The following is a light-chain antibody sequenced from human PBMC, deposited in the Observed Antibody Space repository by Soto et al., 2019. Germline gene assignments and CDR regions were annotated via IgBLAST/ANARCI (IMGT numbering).Light chain of an antibody. V-gene: IGKV3-20*01. J-gene: IGKJ3*01. CDR1: QSVSSTY. CDR2: GAS. CDR3: QCNGSSPLFT. Sequence: EIVLTQSPDTLSLSHGERATLSCRASQSVSSTYLAWFQQKPGQTPLLLISGASSRATGIPERFSGSGSWTDSTLNISRLDPEDFAVYWCQCNGSSPLFTFGPGTKLDIK.